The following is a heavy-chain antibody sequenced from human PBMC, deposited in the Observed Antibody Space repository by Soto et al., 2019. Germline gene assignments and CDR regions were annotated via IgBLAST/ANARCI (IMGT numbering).Heavy chain of an antibody. Sequence: QLQLQESGPGLVKPSETLSLTCTVSGGSISSSSYYWGWIRQPPGKGLEWIGSIDYSGSTYYNPSLKGRVTISVDTSNNQFSLKLSSVTAADTAVYHCARHGMDYYDSSGYYYSPYYFDYWGQGTLVTVSS. CDR3: ARHGMDYYDSSGYYYSPYYFDY. V-gene: IGHV4-39*01. CDR1: GGSISSSSYY. CDR2: IDYSGST. J-gene: IGHJ4*02. D-gene: IGHD3-22*01.